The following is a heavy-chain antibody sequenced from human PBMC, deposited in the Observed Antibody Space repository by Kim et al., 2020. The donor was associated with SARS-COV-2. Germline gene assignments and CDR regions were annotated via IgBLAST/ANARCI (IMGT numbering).Heavy chain of an antibody. D-gene: IGHD2-21*02. Sequence: ADSVKGRFTISRDNPKNSLYLQMNSLRAEDTAVYYCAREPTAVVTPSGDYWGQGTLVTVSS. CDR3: AREPTAVVTPSGDY. V-gene: IGHV3-21*01. J-gene: IGHJ4*02.